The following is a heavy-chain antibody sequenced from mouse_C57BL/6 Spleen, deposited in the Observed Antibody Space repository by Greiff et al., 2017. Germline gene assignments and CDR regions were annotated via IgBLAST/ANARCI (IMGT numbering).Heavy chain of an antibody. J-gene: IGHJ4*01. CDR3: ARLLHSYYAMDY. V-gene: IGHV1-82*01. D-gene: IGHD1-1*01. CDR1: GYAFSSSW. Sequence: VQLQQSGPELVKPGASVKISCKASGYAFSSSWMNWVKQRPGKGLEWIGRIYPGEGDTNYNGKFKGKATLTADKSSSTAYMQLSSLTSEDSAVYFCARLLHSYYAMDYWGQGTSVTVAS. CDR2: IYPGEGDT.